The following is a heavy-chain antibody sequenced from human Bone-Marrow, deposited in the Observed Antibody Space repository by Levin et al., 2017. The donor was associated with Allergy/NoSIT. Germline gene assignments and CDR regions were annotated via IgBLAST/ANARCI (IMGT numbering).Heavy chain of an antibody. D-gene: IGHD3-3*01. CDR2: IYHSGST. Sequence: SETLSLTCAVSGYSISSGYYWGWIRQPPGKGLEWIGSIYHSGSTYYNPSLKSRVTISVDTSKNQFSLKLSSVTAADTAVYYCAREGVEYIRQRYRGHYYGMDVWGQGTTVTVSS. CDR3: AREGVEYIRQRYRGHYYGMDV. CDR1: GYSISSGYY. V-gene: IGHV4-38-2*02. J-gene: IGHJ6*02.